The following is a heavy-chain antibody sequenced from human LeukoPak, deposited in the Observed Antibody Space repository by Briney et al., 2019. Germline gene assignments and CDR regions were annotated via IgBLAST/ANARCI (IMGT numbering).Heavy chain of an antibody. Sequence: PSETLSLTCTVSGGSISSSSYYWGWIRQSPGKGLEWIGEIYHSGSTNYNPSLKSQITISVDKSKNHFSLKLSSVTAADTAVYYCARERSGSEIFARSFDIWGQGTMVTVSS. CDR1: GGSISSSSYY. CDR2: IYHSGST. V-gene: IGHV4-39*07. D-gene: IGHD3-3*01. J-gene: IGHJ3*02. CDR3: ARERSGSEIFARSFDI.